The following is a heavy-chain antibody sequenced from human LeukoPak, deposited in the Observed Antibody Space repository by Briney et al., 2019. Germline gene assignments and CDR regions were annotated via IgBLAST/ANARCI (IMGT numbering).Heavy chain of an antibody. CDR2: ISWKSASM. D-gene: IGHD2-2*01. CDR1: GFTFDDYG. Sequence: GGSLRLSCAASGFTFDDYGMPWVRQAPGKGLEWVSSISWKSASMGYADSVRGRFTISRDDAKHSLYLQMNSLRAEDTAIYYCTKGGCSSTTCYSNVWGRGTTVIVSS. J-gene: IGHJ6*02. CDR3: TKGGCSSTTCYSNV. V-gene: IGHV3-9*01.